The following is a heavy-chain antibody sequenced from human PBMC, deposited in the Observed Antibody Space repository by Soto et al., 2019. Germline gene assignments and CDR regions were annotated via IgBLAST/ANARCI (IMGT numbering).Heavy chain of an antibody. CDR1: GYTFTSYY. CDR2: INPSVGST. J-gene: IGHJ5*02. V-gene: IGHV1-46*01. CDR3: ATDAITEAGMRGFDP. Sequence: ASVKVSCKTSGYTFTSYYMHLVRQAPVQVLELMVIINPSVGSTSYSQKVQGRFTITRDRSTITLYIELISLRSEDTAVYYCATDAITEAGMRGFDPWGQGTLVTVSS. D-gene: IGHD6-13*01.